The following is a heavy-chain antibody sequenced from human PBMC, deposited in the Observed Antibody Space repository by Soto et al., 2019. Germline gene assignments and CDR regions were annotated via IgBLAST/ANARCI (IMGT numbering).Heavy chain of an antibody. J-gene: IGHJ5*02. V-gene: IGHV1-69*13. CDR2: IIPIFGTA. CDR1: GGTFSSYA. CDR3: ARESSILSGFDP. D-gene: IGHD2-21*01. Sequence: ASVKVSCKASGGTFSSYAISWVRQAPGQGLEWMGGIIPIFGTANYAQKFQGRVTITADESTSTAYMELSSLRSEDTAVYYCARESSILSGFDPWGQGTLVTVSS.